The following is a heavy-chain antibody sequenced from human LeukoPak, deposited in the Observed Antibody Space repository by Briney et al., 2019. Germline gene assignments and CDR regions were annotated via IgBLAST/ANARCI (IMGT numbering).Heavy chain of an antibody. D-gene: IGHD4-17*01. CDR2: IYYSGST. J-gene: IGHJ4*02. Sequence: PSETLSLTCTVSGGSISSYYWSWIRQPPGKGLEWIGYIYYSGSTNYNPSLKSRVTISVDTSKNQFSLKLSSVTAADTAVYYCARDLLFGRPFKGDYVEPFRWGQGTLVTVSS. CDR3: ARDLLFGRPFKGDYVEPFR. CDR1: GGSISSYY. V-gene: IGHV4-59*12.